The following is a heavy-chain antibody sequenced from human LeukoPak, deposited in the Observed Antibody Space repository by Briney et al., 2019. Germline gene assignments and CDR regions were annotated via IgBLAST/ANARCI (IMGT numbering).Heavy chain of an antibody. Sequence: GGSLRLSCAASGFTFDDYAMHWVRQAPGKGLEWVSAISGSGGSTYYADSVKGRFTISRDNSKNTLYLQMNSLRAEDTAVYYCARITIFGDGMDVWGQGTTVTVSS. D-gene: IGHD3-3*01. CDR3: ARITIFGDGMDV. CDR2: ISGSGGST. CDR1: GFTFDDYA. J-gene: IGHJ6*02. V-gene: IGHV3-23*01.